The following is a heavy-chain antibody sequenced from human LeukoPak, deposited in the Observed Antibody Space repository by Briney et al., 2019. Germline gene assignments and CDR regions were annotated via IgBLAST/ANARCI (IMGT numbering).Heavy chain of an antibody. Sequence: SETLSLTCTVSGGSISSYYWSWIRQPAGKGLEWIGRIYTSGSTNYNPSLKSRVTMSVDTSKNQFSLKLSSVTAADTAVYYCARDFFYDSSGYYGFDPWGQGTLVTVSS. CDR2: IYTSGST. D-gene: IGHD3-22*01. CDR3: ARDFFYDSSGYYGFDP. V-gene: IGHV4-4*07. CDR1: GGSISSYY. J-gene: IGHJ5*02.